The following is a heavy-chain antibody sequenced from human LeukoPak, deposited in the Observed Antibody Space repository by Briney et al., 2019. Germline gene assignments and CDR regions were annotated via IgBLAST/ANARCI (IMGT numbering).Heavy chain of an antibody. CDR3: ARGARDGYNSDY. V-gene: IGHV1-18*01. Sequence: ASVKLSCKASGYTFTSYGISCVRQAPGQGVEWMGWISAYNGNTNYAQKLQGRVTMTTDTSTSTAYMELRSLRSDDTAVYYCARGARDGYNSDYWGQGTLVTVSS. D-gene: IGHD5-24*01. CDR2: ISAYNGNT. CDR1: GYTFTSYG. J-gene: IGHJ4*02.